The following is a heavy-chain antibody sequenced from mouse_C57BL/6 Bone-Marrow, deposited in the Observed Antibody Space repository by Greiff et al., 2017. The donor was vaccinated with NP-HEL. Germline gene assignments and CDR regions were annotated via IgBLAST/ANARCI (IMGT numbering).Heavy chain of an antibody. CDR1: GFTFSSYA. J-gene: IGHJ3*01. V-gene: IGHV5-4*01. CDR3: ARDRGLLGFAY. D-gene: IGHD2-10*01. CDR2: ISDGGSYT. Sequence: EVQLVESGGGLVKPGGSLKLSCAASGFTFSSYAMSWVRQTPEKRLEWVATISDGGSYTYYPDNVKGRFTISRDNAKNNLYLQMSHLKSEDTAMYYCARDRGLLGFAYWGQGTLVTVSA.